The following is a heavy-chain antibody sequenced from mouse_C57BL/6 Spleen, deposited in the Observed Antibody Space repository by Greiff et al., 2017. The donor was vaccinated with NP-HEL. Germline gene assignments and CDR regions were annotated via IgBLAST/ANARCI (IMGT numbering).Heavy chain of an antibody. D-gene: IGHD3-3*01. CDR3: AGGGTGYFDY. CDR1: GYTFTSYW. Sequence: QVQLQQPGAELVKPGASVKLSCKASGYTFTSYWMQWVNQRPGQGLEWIGEIDPSDSYTNYNQKFKGKATLTVDTSSSTAYMQLSSLTSEDSAVYYCAGGGTGYFDYWGQGTTLTVSS. V-gene: IGHV1-50*01. J-gene: IGHJ2*01. CDR2: IDPSDSYT.